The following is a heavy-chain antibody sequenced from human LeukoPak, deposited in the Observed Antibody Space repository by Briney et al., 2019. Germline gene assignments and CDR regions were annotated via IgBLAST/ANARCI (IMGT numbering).Heavy chain of an antibody. CDR3: AGTYSNYVSGWYFDY. V-gene: IGHV4-59*01. J-gene: IGHJ4*02. CDR2: IYYSGST. D-gene: IGHD4-4*01. Sequence: PSETLSLTCTVSGGSISSYYWSWIRQPPGKGLEWIGYIYYSGSTNYNPSLKSRVTISVDTSKNQFSLKLSSVTAADTAVYYCAGTYSNYVSGWYFDYWGQGTLVTVSS. CDR1: GGSISSYY.